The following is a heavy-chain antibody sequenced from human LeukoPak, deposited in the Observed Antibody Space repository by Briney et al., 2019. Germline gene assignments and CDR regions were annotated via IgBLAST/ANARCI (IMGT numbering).Heavy chain of an antibody. D-gene: IGHD3-22*01. Sequence: ASVKVSCKASGGTFSSYAISWVRQAPGQGLEWMGGIIPIFGTANYAQKFQGRVTITADESTSTAYMELSSLRSEDTAVYFCARGRSSGYYLFDYWGQGTLVTVSS. CDR2: IIPIFGTA. CDR1: GGTFSSYA. V-gene: IGHV1-69*13. J-gene: IGHJ4*02. CDR3: ARGRSSGYYLFDY.